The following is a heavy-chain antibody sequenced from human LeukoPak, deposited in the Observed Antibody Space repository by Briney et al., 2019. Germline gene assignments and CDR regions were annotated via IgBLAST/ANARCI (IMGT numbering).Heavy chain of an antibody. Sequence: SETLSLTCTVSGASISSYYWSWIRQPPGKGLEWIGYISYSGSTNYNPSLKSRVTISADTSKNQVSLTLSSATAADTAVYYCARHPELYFFDYWGQGTLVTVSS. CDR2: ISYSGST. CDR1: GASISSYY. CDR3: ARHPELYFFDY. J-gene: IGHJ4*02. D-gene: IGHD3-10*01. V-gene: IGHV4-59*08.